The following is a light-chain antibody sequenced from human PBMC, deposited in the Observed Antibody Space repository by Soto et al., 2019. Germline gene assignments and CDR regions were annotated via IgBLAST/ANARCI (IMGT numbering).Light chain of an antibody. CDR3: QQYYSTPPT. J-gene: IGKJ1*01. CDR1: QSVLYSSNNKNY. V-gene: IGKV4-1*01. Sequence: DIVMTQSPDSLAVSLGERATINCKSSQSVLYSSNNKNYFAWYQHKPGQPPKLLIYWASTRESGVPDRFSGSGSGTDFTLTISSLQAEDAAVYYCQQYYSTPPTFGQGTKVEIK. CDR2: WAS.